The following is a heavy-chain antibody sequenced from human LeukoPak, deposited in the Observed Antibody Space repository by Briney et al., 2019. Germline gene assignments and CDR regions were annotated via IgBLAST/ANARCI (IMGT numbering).Heavy chain of an antibody. CDR3: AELGITMIGGV. CDR1: GFTFSNSW. CDR2: ISSSGSTI. Sequence: PGGSLRLSCAASGFTFSNSWMTWVRQAPGKGLEWVSYISSSGSTIYYADSVKGRFTISRDNAKNSLYLQMNSLRAEDTAVYYCAELGITMIGGVWGKGTTVTISS. V-gene: IGHV3-48*04. J-gene: IGHJ6*04. D-gene: IGHD3-10*02.